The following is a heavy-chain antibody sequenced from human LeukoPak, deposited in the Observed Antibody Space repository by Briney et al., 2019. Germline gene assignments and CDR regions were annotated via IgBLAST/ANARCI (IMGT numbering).Heavy chain of an antibody. J-gene: IGHJ6*03. CDR3: ARGRWLRTSYYYYYMDV. CDR1: GFTFSSYA. D-gene: IGHD5-24*01. CDR2: IKQDGSEK. V-gene: IGHV3-7*01. Sequence: PGGSLRLSCAASGFTFSSYAMHWVRQAPGKGLEWVANIKQDGSEKYYVDSVKGRFTISRDNAKNSLYLQMNSLRAEDTAVYYCARGRWLRTSYYYYYMDVWGKGTTVTVSS.